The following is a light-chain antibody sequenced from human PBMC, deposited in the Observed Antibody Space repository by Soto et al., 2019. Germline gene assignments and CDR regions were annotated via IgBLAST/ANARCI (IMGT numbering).Light chain of an antibody. V-gene: IGLV7-46*01. J-gene: IGLJ1*01. Sequence: QGVVNQGPSLTVSPGGTVTLTCGSHNGVVTSGHYPYWFQQKPGQAPRTLIYDTSNKHSWTPARFSGSLLGGKAALTLSGAQPEDEAEYYCLLSYSGARGVFGTGTKVTVL. CDR3: LLSYSGARGV. CDR2: DTS. CDR1: NGVVTSGHY.